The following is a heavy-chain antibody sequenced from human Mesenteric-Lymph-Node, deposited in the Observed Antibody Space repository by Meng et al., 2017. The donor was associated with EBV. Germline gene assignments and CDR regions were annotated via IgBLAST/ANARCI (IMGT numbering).Heavy chain of an antibody. CDR1: GDSVSSSSAA. V-gene: IGHV6-1*01. CDR3: ARGATSVFDL. CDR2: TYYRSKWYN. Sequence: QVQLQQSGPGLVKPSXXILLTCVISGDSVSSSSAAWTWIRQSPSRGLEWLGRTYYRSKWYNDYAVFVKSRITINPDTSKNQFSLQLNSVTPEDTAVYYCARGATSVFDLWGRGTLVNVSS. J-gene: IGHJ2*01.